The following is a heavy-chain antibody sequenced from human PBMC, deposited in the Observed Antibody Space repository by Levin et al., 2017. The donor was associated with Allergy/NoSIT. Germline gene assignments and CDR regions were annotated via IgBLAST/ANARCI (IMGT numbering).Heavy chain of an antibody. J-gene: IGHJ3*02. Sequence: SETLSLTCAVYGGSFSGYYWSWIRQPPGKGLEWIGEINHSGSTNYNPSLKSRVTISVDTSKNQFSLKLSSVTAADTAVYYCARGGGTGDSSSSSPIDAFDIWGQGTMVTVSS. CDR2: INHSGST. CDR1: GGSFSGYY. CDR3: ARGGGTGDSSSSSPIDAFDI. V-gene: IGHV4-34*01. D-gene: IGHD6-6*01.